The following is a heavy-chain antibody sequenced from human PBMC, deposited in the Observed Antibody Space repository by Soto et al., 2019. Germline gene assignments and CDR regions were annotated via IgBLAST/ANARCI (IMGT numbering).Heavy chain of an antibody. CDR3: ARERSSIIVVVTATPSMDV. CDR2: ISAYNGNT. V-gene: IGHV1-18*01. Sequence: GASVKVSCKASGYTFTSYGISWVRQAPGQGLEWMGWISAYNGNTNYAQKLQGRVTMTTDTSTSTAYMELRSLRSDDTAVYYCARERSSIIVVVTATPSMDVWGQGTTVTVSS. CDR1: GYTFTSYG. J-gene: IGHJ6*02. D-gene: IGHD2-21*02.